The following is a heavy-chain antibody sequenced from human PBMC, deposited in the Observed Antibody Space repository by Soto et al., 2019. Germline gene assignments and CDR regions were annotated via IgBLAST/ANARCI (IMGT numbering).Heavy chain of an antibody. Sequence: SVKVSCKASGGTFSSYAISWVRQAPGQGLEWMGGIIPIFGTANYAQKFQGRVTITADESTSTAYVELSSLRSEDTAVYYCARDYPPYSSGWHHYFDYWGQGTLVTVSS. D-gene: IGHD6-19*01. CDR3: ARDYPPYSSGWHHYFDY. J-gene: IGHJ4*02. CDR2: IIPIFGTA. V-gene: IGHV1-69*13. CDR1: GGTFSSYA.